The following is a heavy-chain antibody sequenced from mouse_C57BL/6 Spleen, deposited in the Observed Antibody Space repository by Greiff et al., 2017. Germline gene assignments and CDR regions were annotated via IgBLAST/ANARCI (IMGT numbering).Heavy chain of an antibody. CDR3: ASYGSSYYYAMDY. CDR1: GFNIKDYY. J-gene: IGHJ4*01. CDR2: IAPEDGET. Sequence: EVKLQESGAELVKPGASVKLSCTASGFNIKDYYMHWVKQRTEQGLEWIGRIAPEDGETKYAPKFQGKATITADTSSNTAYLQLSSLTSEDTAVYYCASYGSSYYYAMDYWGQGTSVTVSS. D-gene: IGHD1-1*01. V-gene: IGHV14-2*01.